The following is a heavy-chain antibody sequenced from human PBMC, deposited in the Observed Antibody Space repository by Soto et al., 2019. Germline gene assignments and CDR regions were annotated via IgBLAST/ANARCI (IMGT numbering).Heavy chain of an antibody. D-gene: IGHD3-3*01. Sequence: QVQIVQSGAEVMRPGASVRVSCRATGYSFKNYAVHWVRQAPGQRLEWMGFTNEGSGNTRFSQKFQGRISITRDTSASTVYLDLSSLTSEDTAIYYCARDDRSVSGVVTLDHWGPGTLVTVSS. CDR2: TNEGSGNT. V-gene: IGHV1-3*01. CDR3: ARDDRSVSGVVTLDH. J-gene: IGHJ4*02. CDR1: GYSFKNYA.